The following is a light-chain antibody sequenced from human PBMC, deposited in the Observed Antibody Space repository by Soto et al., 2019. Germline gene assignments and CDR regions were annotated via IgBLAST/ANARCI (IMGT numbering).Light chain of an antibody. CDR1: QSISIY. J-gene: IGKJ5*01. CDR3: QQTYTTPEIT. V-gene: IGKV1-39*01. CDR2: GAS. Sequence: IQVTKSPSSRCACVEDRVTITCRASQSISIYLNWYQLKPGKAPNLLMYGASYLKSGVPTRFSGSGSGTDFNLTIRSLQPEYFAIYHCQQTYTTPEITFGQGTRLEIK.